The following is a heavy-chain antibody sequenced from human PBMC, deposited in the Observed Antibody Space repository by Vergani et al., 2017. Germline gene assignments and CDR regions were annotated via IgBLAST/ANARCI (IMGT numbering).Heavy chain of an antibody. J-gene: IGHJ6*02. CDR2: IYSGGST. CDR1: GFTVSSNY. CDR3: ARDRVDIVATTTYYYYYYGMDV. Sequence: EVQLVESGGGLVQPGGSLRLSCAASGFTVSSNYMSWVRRAPGKGLEWVSVIYSGGSTYYADSVKGRFTISRHNSKNTLYLQMNSLRAEDTAVYYCARDRVDIVATTTYYYYYYGMDVWGQGTTVTVSS. V-gene: IGHV3-53*04. D-gene: IGHD5-12*01.